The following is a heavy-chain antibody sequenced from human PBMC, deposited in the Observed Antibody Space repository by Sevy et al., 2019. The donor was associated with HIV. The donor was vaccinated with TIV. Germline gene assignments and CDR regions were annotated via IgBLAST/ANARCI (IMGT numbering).Heavy chain of an antibody. CDR1: GGSFSGYY. Sequence: SETLSLTCAVYGGSFSGYYWSWIRQPPGKGLEWIGEINHSGSTKYNPSLKSRVTLSVDTSKNQFSLKLSSATAADTAVYYCARVSGGSSGWYGLVDYWGQGTRVTVSS. J-gene: IGHJ4*02. CDR3: ARVSGGSSGWYGLVDY. D-gene: IGHD6-19*01. CDR2: INHSGST. V-gene: IGHV4-34*01.